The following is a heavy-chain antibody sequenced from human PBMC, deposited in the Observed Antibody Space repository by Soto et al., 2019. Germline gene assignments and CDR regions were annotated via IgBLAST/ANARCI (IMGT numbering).Heavy chain of an antibody. J-gene: IGHJ5*02. CDR3: ARQYVLLWFGEFPRDNWFDP. Sequence: SETLSLTCTVPGGSISSGGYYWSWIRQHPGKGLEWIGYIYYSGSTYYNPSLKSRVTISVDTSKNQFSLKLSSVTAADTAVYYCARQYVLLWFGEFPRDNWFDPWGQGTLVTVSS. D-gene: IGHD3-10*01. V-gene: IGHV4-31*03. CDR1: GGSISSGGYY. CDR2: IYYSGST.